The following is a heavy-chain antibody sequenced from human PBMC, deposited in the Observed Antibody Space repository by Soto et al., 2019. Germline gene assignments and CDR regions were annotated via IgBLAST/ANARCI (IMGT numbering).Heavy chain of an antibody. J-gene: IGHJ6*02. D-gene: IGHD3-10*01. Sequence: SETLSLTCTVSGGSISSGGYYWSWIRQHPGKGLEWIGYIYYSGSTYYNPSLKGRVTISVDTSKNQFSLKLGSVTAADTAVYYCARGSSSGSSPSGMDVWGQGTTVTVSS. CDR1: GGSISSGGYY. V-gene: IGHV4-31*03. CDR2: IYYSGST. CDR3: ARGSSSGSSPSGMDV.